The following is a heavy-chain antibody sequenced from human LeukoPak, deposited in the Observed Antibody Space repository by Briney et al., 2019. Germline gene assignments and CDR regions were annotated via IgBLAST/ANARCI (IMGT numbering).Heavy chain of an antibody. V-gene: IGHV3-7*01. CDR3: SKGGFGG. CDR2: IRQDGNSK. J-gene: IGHJ4*02. CDR1: GFTFSDSW. Sequence: GGSLRLSCAASGFTFSDSWMNWVRQAPGKGLEWVASIRQDGNSKFYLDSVRDRFTISRDNAKNSLYLLMASLRVEDTAVYYCSKGGFGGWGQGTLVTVSS. D-gene: IGHD3-3*01.